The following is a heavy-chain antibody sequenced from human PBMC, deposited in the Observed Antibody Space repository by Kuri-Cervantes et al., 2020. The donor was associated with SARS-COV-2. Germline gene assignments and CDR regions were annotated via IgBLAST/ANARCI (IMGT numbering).Heavy chain of an antibody. V-gene: IGHV3-21*01. D-gene: IGHD6-13*01. CDR2: ISSRSSYI. J-gene: IGHJ4*02. CDR3: AREVAAAGY. Sequence: LSLTCAASGFTFSSYSMNWVRQAPGKGLEWVSPISSRSSYIYYADSVKGRFTISRDNAKNSLYLQMNSLRAEYTAVYYCAREVAAAGYWGQGTLVTVSS. CDR1: GFTFSSYS.